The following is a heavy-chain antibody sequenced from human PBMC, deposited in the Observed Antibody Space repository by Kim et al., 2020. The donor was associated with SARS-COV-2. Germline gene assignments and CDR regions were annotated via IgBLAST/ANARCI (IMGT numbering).Heavy chain of an antibody. V-gene: IGHV3-13*04. J-gene: IGHJ6*02. CDR1: GFTFSSYD. D-gene: IGHD1-7*01. CDR2: IGTAGDT. Sequence: GGSLRLSCAASGFTFSSYDMHWVRQATGKGLEWVSAIGTAGDTYYPGSVKGRFTISRENAKNSLYLQMNSLRAGDTAVYYCARGRIWNYASYYYYGMDVWGQGTTVTVSS. CDR3: ARGRIWNYASYYYYGMDV.